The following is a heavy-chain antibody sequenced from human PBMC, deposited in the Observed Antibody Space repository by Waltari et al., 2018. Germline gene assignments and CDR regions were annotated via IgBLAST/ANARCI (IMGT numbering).Heavy chain of an antibody. Sequence: QVQLQESGPGLVKPSETLSLTCAVSGYSISSGYDWGWIRQPPGKGLEWIGTIYHSGRTFYNPSLKSRVTLSVDTSKNQFSLKLSSVTAADTAVYYCTREEGGATDYWGQGTLVTVSS. CDR3: TREEGGATDY. CDR1: GYSISSGYD. CDR2: IYHSGRT. V-gene: IGHV4-38-2*02. J-gene: IGHJ4*02. D-gene: IGHD1-26*01.